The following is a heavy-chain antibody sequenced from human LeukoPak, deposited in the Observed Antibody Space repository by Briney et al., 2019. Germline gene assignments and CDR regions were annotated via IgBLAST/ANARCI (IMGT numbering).Heavy chain of an antibody. Sequence: AGGSLRLSCAASGFTFSSYWMNWVRQAPGKGLEWVANINQDGSDKYYVDSVKGRFTISRDNAKRSLYLQMNSLRAEDTAVYYCARDLFSYGANQDDFWGQGTLVTVSS. CDR2: INQDGSDK. CDR1: GFTFSSYW. CDR3: ARDLFSYGANQDDF. V-gene: IGHV3-7*01. D-gene: IGHD5-18*01. J-gene: IGHJ4*02.